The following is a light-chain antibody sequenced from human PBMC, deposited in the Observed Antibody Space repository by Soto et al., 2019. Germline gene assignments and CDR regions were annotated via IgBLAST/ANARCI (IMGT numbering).Light chain of an antibody. J-gene: IGLJ2*01. CDR2: LNSDGSH. Sequence: QSVLTQSPSASASLGASVKLTCTLSSGHSNYAIAWHQQQSEKGPRYLMKLNSDGSHSKGDGIPDRFSGSSSGAERYLTISSLQSADEADYYCQTWGSGIVVFGGGTKLTVL. CDR1: SGHSNYA. CDR3: QTWGSGIVV. V-gene: IGLV4-69*01.